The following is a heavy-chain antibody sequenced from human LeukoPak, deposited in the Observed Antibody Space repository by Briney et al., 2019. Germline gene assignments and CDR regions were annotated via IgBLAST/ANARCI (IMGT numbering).Heavy chain of an antibody. V-gene: IGHV1-18*01. D-gene: IGHD4-23*01. CDR1: GYSFTRYG. Sequence: ASVKVSCKASGYSFTRYGISWVRQAPGQGLEWMGWISAYNGNTNHAQKFQGRVTMTTDTSTTTAYMELRSLRSDDTAVYYRARDWDYGGKSGYNWFDPWGQGTLVTVSS. CDR2: ISAYNGNT. CDR3: ARDWDYGGKSGYNWFDP. J-gene: IGHJ5*02.